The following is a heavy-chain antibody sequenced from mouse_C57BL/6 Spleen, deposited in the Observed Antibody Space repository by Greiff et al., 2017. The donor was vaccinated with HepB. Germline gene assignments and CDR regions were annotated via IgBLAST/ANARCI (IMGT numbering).Heavy chain of an antibody. Sequence: DVMLVESGGDLVKPGGSLKLSCAASGFTFSSYGMSWVRQTPDKRLEWVATISSGGSYTYYPDSVKGRFTISRDNAKNTLYLQMSSLKSEDTAMYYCARRGDYGDYAMDYWGQGTSVTVSS. D-gene: IGHD2-4*01. J-gene: IGHJ4*01. V-gene: IGHV5-6*02. CDR3: ARRGDYGDYAMDY. CDR1: GFTFSSYG. CDR2: ISSGGSYT.